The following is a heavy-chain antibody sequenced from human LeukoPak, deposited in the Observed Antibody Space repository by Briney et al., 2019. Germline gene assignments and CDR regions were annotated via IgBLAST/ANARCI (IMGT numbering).Heavy chain of an antibody. CDR3: SRHDHRYCSGGRCHTFDP. Sequence: SETLSPTCSVSGGSTSSTTYYWGWIRQPPGKGLEWIGSMHYSGSTDYNPSLKSRVTISVDTSKSQLSLRLSSVSAADMAVYYCSRHDHRYCSGGRCHTFDPWGQGTLVTVSS. CDR2: MHYSGST. J-gene: IGHJ5*02. CDR1: GGSTSSTTYY. V-gene: IGHV4-39*01. D-gene: IGHD2-15*01.